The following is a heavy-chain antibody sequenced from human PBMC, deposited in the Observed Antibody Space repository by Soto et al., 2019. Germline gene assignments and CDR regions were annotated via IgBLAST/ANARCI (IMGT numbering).Heavy chain of an antibody. CDR2: IYSRGNT. CDR1: GDSINSGHYY. V-gene: IGHV4-31*03. CDR3: ARARAGSYFVPEY. Sequence: QVQLQESGPGVGKPSQTLSLTCTVSGDSINSGHYYWSWIRQYPGKALEWIGNIYSRGNTYYNPSLQSRLTIGLDTSKDQFPLKLSSVTAADTAVYYCARARAGSYFVPEYWGQGILVTVSS. J-gene: IGHJ4*02. D-gene: IGHD3-10*01.